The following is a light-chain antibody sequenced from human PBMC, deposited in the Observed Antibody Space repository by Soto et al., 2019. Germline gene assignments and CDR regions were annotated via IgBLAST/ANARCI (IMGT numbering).Light chain of an antibody. CDR2: EVT. CDR3: CSFGGSSTYV. V-gene: IGLV2-23*02. CDR1: SCDVGSYDL. J-gene: IGLJ1*01. Sequence: QSVLTQPASVSGSPGQSITISCTGTSCDVGSYDLVSWYQQHPGKAPKLLIYEVTKRPSGVSNRFSGSKSDNTASLTISRLQAEDEADYYCCSFGGSSTYVFGTGTKLTVL.